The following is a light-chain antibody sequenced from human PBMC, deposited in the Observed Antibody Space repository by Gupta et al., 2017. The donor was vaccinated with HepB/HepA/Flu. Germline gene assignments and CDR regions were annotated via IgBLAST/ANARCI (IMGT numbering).Light chain of an antibody. J-gene: IGLJ2*01. V-gene: IGLV3-1*01. CDR1: KLGDKY. CDR2: QDS. Sequence: SYELTQPPSVSVSPGQTASITCSGDKLGDKYACWYQQKPGQSPVLVIYQDSKRPSGIPGRFSGSNSGNTATLTIRGTQEMDEADYYCQAEDSSTGGVFGGGTKLTVL. CDR3: QAEDSSTGGV.